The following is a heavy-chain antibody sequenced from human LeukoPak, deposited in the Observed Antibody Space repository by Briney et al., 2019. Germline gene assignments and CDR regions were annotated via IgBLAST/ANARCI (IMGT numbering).Heavy chain of an antibody. CDR3: ARDFESEWESRSRDAFDI. Sequence: SQTLSLTCTVSGGSISSGSYYWSWIRQPAGTGLEWIGRIYTSGTTNYNPSLKSRVTISLDTSKNQFSLKLSSVTAADTAVYYCARDFESEWESRSRDAFDIWGQGTMVTVSS. D-gene: IGHD1-26*01. J-gene: IGHJ3*02. V-gene: IGHV4-61*02. CDR2: IYTSGTT. CDR1: GGSISSGSYY.